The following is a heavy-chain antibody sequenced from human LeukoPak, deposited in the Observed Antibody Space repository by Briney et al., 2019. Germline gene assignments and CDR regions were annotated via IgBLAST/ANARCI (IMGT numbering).Heavy chain of an antibody. CDR1: GGSISSSNW. Sequence: SETLSLTCAVSGGSISSSNWWSWVRQPPGKGLEWIGEIYHSGSTNYNPSLKSRVTISVDKSKNQFSLKLSSVTAADTAVYYCARDKRKGLMVRGVNDAFDIWGQGTMVTVSS. J-gene: IGHJ3*02. D-gene: IGHD3-10*01. V-gene: IGHV4-4*02. CDR2: IYHSGST. CDR3: ARDKRKGLMVRGVNDAFDI.